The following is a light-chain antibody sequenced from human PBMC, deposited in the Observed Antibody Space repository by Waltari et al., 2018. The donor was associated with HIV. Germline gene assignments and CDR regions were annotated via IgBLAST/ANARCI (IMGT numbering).Light chain of an antibody. CDR3: LQHHSNPPT. Sequence: IVMTQSPDSLTVSLGERATINCKSSQSVFFGSNNKNYLAWYQQKPGQPPKLLFYWASTRESGVPDRFSVSGSGTDFTLTISSLQPEDFATYYCLQHHSNPPTFGGGTKVESK. J-gene: IGKJ4*01. CDR2: WAS. CDR1: QSVFFGSNNKNY. V-gene: IGKV4-1*01.